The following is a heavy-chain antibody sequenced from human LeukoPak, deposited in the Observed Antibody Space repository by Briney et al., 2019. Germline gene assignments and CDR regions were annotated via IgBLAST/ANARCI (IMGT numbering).Heavy chain of an antibody. J-gene: IGHJ4*02. CDR2: ISAYNGNT. CDR1: GYTFTSNG. CDR3: ATEPLRLRLGDTSTDY. Sequence: ASVRVSCKASGYTFTSNGISWVRQAPGQGLEWMGWISAYNGNTNYAQKFQGRVTITTDTSTSTAYMELRSLRSDDTAVYYCATEPLRLRLGDTSTDYWGQGTLVTVSS. V-gene: IGHV1-18*04. D-gene: IGHD3-16*01.